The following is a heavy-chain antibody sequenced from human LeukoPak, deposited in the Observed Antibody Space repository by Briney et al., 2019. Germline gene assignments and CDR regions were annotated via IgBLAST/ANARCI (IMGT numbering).Heavy chain of an antibody. CDR3: AKDRGATSEFDY. D-gene: IGHD1-26*01. V-gene: IGHV3-30*18. CDR2: ISYDGKNK. CDR1: GFAFSKFG. J-gene: IGHJ4*02. Sequence: GRSLRLSCAASGFAFSKFGMHWVRQAPGKGLEWVAVISYDGKNKDYADSVKGRFSISRDNSKDTLYLQMNSLRAEDTAVYYCAKDRGATSEFDYWGQGTLVTVSS.